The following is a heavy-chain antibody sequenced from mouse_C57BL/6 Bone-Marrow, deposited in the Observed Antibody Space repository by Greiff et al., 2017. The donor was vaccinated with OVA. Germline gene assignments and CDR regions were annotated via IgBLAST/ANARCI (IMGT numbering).Heavy chain of an antibody. Sequence: QVHVKQSGAELARPGASVKLSCKASGYTFTSYGISWVKQRTGQGLEWIGEIYPRSGNTYYNEKFKGKATLTADKSSSTAYMELRSLTSEDSAVYFCARERDYGSSYPYWYFDVWGTGTTVTVSS. D-gene: IGHD1-1*01. V-gene: IGHV1-81*01. J-gene: IGHJ1*03. CDR2: IYPRSGNT. CDR3: ARERDYGSSYPYWYFDV. CDR1: GYTFTSYG.